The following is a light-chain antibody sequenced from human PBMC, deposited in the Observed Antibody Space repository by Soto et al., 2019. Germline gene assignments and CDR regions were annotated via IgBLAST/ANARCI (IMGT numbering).Light chain of an antibody. CDR1: SSDIGSYNL. CDR3: CSYAGFGTSVE. Sequence: QSALTQPASVSGSPGQSITISCTGTSSDIGSYNLVSWYQQHPGKVPKLVIFEDNKRPSGVSSRFSGSKSGNTASLTVSGLQAEDEADYFCCSYAGFGTSVEVGGGTKLTVL. V-gene: IGLV2-23*01. J-gene: IGLJ2*01. CDR2: EDN.